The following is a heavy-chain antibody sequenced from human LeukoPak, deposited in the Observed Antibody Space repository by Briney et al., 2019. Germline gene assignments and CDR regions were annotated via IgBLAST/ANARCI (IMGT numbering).Heavy chain of an antibody. V-gene: IGHV1-18*01. CDR1: GYTFTSYG. D-gene: IGHD3-22*01. J-gene: IGHJ4*02. CDR2: ISAYNGNT. CDR3: ATFPLYYYDSSGYYSMGSPFSY. Sequence: ASVKVSCKASGYTFTSYGISWVRQAPGQGLEWMGWISAYNGNTNYAQKLQGRVTMTTDTSTSTAYMELRSLRSDDTAVYYCATFPLYYYDSSGYYSMGSPFSYWGQGTLVTVSS.